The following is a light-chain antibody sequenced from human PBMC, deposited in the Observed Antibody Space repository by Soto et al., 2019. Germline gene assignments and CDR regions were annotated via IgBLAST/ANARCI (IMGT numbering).Light chain of an antibody. CDR3: QQYGSSPLIT. CDR1: QNVSSSY. Sequence: EIVLTQSPGTLSLSPGERATLSCRASQNVSSSYLAWYQQKPGQAPRLLIYGASSRATGIPDRFSGSGSGTDFTLTTSRLEPEDFAVYYCQQYGSSPLITFGQGTRLEI. J-gene: IGKJ5*01. V-gene: IGKV3-20*01. CDR2: GAS.